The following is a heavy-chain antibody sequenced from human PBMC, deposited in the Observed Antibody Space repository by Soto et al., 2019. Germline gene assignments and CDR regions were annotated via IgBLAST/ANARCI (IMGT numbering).Heavy chain of an antibody. CDR3: ATWMTTKDV. V-gene: IGHV5-10-1*01. CDR2: IDPSDSYT. CDR1: GYSFTNYW. J-gene: IGHJ6*02. Sequence: PGESLKISCKGSGYSFTNYWISWVRQMPGKGLEWMGKIDPSDSYTNYSPSFQGHVTISADKSITTAYLEWSSLKASDTATYYCATWMTTKDVWGQGTTVTVSS. D-gene: IGHD4-17*01.